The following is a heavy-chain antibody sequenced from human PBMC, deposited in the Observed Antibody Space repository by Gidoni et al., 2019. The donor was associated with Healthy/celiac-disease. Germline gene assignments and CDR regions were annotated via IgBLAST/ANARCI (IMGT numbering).Heavy chain of an antibody. CDR2: INHSGST. V-gene: IGHV4-34*01. J-gene: IGHJ4*02. CDR1: GGSFSGYY. CDR3: ARVSHPRGVVAARCYFDY. D-gene: IGHD2-15*01. Sequence: QVQLQQWGAGLLKPSETLSLTCAVYGGSFSGYYWSWIRQPPGKGLEWIGEINHSGSTNYNPSLKSRVTISVDTSKNQFSLKLSSVTAADTAVYYCARVSHPRGVVAARCYFDYWGQGTLVTVSS.